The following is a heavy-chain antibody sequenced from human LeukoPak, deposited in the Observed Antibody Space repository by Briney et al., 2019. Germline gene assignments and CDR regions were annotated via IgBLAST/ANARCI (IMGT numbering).Heavy chain of an antibody. V-gene: IGHV1-46*01. D-gene: IGHD3-10*01. CDR2: INPSGGGT. CDR1: GYTFSNYY. CDR3: ARYYYGSGSSFDY. J-gene: IGHJ4*02. Sequence: ASVKVSCKASGYTFSNYYMHWVRQAPGQGLEWMGIINPSGGGTSYAQKFQGRVTMTRDTSSTTVYMELSSLRSEDTAVYYCARYYYGSGSSFDYWGQGTLVTVSS.